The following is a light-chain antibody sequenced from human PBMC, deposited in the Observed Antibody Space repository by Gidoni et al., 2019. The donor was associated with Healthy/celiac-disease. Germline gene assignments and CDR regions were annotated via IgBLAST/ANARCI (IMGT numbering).Light chain of an antibody. V-gene: IGKV1-5*03. J-gene: IGKJ1*01. CDR1: QSISSW. Sequence: DIQMTQSPSTLSASVGDSVTITCRASQSISSWLAWYQQKPGKAPKLLIYKASSLESGVPSRFSGSGSGTEFTLTISSLQPDDFATYYCQQYNSYSRTFGQGTKVESK. CDR2: KAS. CDR3: QQYNSYSRT.